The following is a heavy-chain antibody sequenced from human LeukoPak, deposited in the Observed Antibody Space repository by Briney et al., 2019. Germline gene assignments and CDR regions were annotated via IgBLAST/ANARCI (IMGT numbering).Heavy chain of an antibody. CDR2: INPNTGGT. Sequence: ASVEVSCKASGYTFTGYYMHWARQAPGQGLEWMGWINPNTGGTNYAQKFQGRVTMTRDTSISTAYMELSSLRSDDTAVYYCAREGRGADYWGQGTLVTVSS. J-gene: IGHJ4*02. CDR1: GYTFTGYY. D-gene: IGHD3-16*01. CDR3: AREGRGADY. V-gene: IGHV1-2*02.